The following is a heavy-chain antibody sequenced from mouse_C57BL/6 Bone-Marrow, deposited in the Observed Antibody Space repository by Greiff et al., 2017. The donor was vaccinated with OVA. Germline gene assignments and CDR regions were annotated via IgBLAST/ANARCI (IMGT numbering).Heavy chain of an antibody. CDR3: VRFITTGFAY. V-gene: IGHV5-6*01. J-gene: IGHJ3*01. Sequence: EVHLVESGGDLVKPGGSLKLSCAASGFTFSSYGMSWVRQTPDQRLEWVATISRGGSYTYYPDSFKGRFTISRDNAKNTQYRQMSSLKSEDTASYYCVRFITTGFAYWGKGTLVTVSA. CDR1: GFTFSSYG. D-gene: IGHD1-1*01. CDR2: ISRGGSYT.